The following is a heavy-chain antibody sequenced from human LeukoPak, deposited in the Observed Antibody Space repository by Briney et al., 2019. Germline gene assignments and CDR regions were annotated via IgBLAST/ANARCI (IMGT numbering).Heavy chain of an antibody. Sequence: GGSLTLSCAASGFTFSSYGMHWVRQAPGQGLEWVAVISYDGSNKHYADSVKGRFTISRDNSKNTLYLQMNSLRAEDTAVYYCANAGAQGTTGDAFDIWGQGTMVTVSS. J-gene: IGHJ3*02. CDR3: ANAGAQGTTGDAFDI. CDR1: GFTFSSYG. D-gene: IGHD1-7*01. V-gene: IGHV3-30*18. CDR2: ISYDGSNK.